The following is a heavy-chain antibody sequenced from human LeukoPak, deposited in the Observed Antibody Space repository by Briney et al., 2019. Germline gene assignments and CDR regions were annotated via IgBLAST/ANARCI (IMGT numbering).Heavy chain of an antibody. CDR3: ARDRDLLTGDFPTNIDF. Sequence: GGSLRLSCAASGFIFSSYGMHWVRQAPGKGLEWVAFIRSDGRNEFYADTVKGRFIISRDNSKNTLYLQMNSLRSEDTAVYFCARDRDLLTGDFPTNIDFWGQGILVTVSS. D-gene: IGHD3-9*01. CDR1: GFIFSSYG. CDR2: IRSDGRNE. V-gene: IGHV3-30*02. J-gene: IGHJ4*02.